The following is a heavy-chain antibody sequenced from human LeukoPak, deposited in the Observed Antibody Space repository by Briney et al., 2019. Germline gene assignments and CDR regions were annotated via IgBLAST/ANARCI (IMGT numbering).Heavy chain of an antibody. D-gene: IGHD3-3*01. V-gene: IGHV4-38-2*01. CDR2: IYHSGRT. CDR1: GYSISSGYY. Sequence: SETXSLTCAVSGYSISSGYYWGWIRQPPGEGLEWIGSIYHSGRTYYNPSVKSRVTIEVDKSKNKLYMKVSSVTAADTAVYYCARLRRDFWSGYPNWFDPWGQGTLVTVSS. CDR3: ARLRRDFWSGYPNWFDP. J-gene: IGHJ5*02.